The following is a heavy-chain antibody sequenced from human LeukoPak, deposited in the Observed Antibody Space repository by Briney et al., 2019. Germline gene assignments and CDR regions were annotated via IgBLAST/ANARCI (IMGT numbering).Heavy chain of an antibody. CDR1: GGSLSGYY. J-gene: IGHJ5*02. CDR2: INHSGST. D-gene: IGHD2-2*01. V-gene: IGHV4-34*01. Sequence: PSETLSLTCAAYGGSLSGYYWSWIRQPPGKGLEWIGEINHSGSTNYNPSLKSRVTISVDTSKNQFSLKLSSVTAADTAVYYCARLKLGYCSSTSWLGLPVCRVWFDPWGQGTLVTVSS. CDR3: ARLKLGYCSSTSWLGLPVCRVWFDP.